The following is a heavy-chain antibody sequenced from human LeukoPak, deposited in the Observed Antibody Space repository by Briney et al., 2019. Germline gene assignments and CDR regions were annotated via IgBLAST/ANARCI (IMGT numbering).Heavy chain of an antibody. D-gene: IGHD4-11*01. CDR3: ARGVTSSLYYYGMDV. CDR2: INHSGST. CDR1: GGSFSGYY. J-gene: IGHJ6*02. Sequence: PSETLSLTCAVYGGSFSGYYWSWIRQPPGKGLEWIGEINHSGSTNYNPSLKSRVSISADTSKNQVSLKLSSVTAADTAVYYCARGVTSSLYYYGMDVWGQGTTVTVSS. V-gene: IGHV4-34*01.